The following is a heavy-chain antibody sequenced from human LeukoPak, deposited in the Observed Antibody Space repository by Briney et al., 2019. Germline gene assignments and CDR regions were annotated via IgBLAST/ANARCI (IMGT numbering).Heavy chain of an antibody. CDR2: IYSGGST. CDR3: ASQTKVKYYFDY. J-gene: IGHJ4*02. V-gene: IGHV3-53*01. Sequence: GGSLRLSCAASGFTVSSNYMSWVRQAPGKGLEWVSVIYSGGSTYYADSVKGRFTISRDNSKNTLYLQVNSLRAEDTAVYYCASQTKVKYYFDYWGQGTLVTVSS. CDR1: GFTVSSNY. D-gene: IGHD4-17*01.